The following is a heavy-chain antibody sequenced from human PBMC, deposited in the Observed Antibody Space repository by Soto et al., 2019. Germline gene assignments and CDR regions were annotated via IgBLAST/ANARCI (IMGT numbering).Heavy chain of an antibody. CDR3: AKDPASGYDLGAYYYGMDV. CDR2: ISYDGSNK. Sequence: GGSLRLSCAASGFTFSSYAMSWVRQAPGKGLEWVAVISYDGSNKYYADSVKGRFTISRDNSKNTLYLQMNSLRAEDTAVYYCAKDPASGYDLGAYYYGMDVWGQGTTVTVSS. CDR1: GFTFSSYA. V-gene: IGHV3-30*18. J-gene: IGHJ6*02. D-gene: IGHD5-12*01.